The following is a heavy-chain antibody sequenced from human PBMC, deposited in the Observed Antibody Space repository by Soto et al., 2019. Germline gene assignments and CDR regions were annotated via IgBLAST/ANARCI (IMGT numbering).Heavy chain of an antibody. D-gene: IGHD1-26*01. Sequence: QVQLQESGPGLVKPSQTLSLTCTVSGGSISSGDYYWSWIRQPPGKGLEWIGYIDYSGSTYYNPSLRIRVTISVDTSKNQFSLKLSSVTAADTAVYYCARAVRGSYYDYWGQGTLVTVSS. V-gene: IGHV4-30-4*01. J-gene: IGHJ4*02. CDR1: GGSISSGDYY. CDR3: ARAVRGSYYDY. CDR2: IDYSGST.